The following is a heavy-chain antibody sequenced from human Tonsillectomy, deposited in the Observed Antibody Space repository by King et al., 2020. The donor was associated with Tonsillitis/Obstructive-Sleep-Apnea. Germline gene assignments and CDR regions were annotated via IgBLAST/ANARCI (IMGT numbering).Heavy chain of an antibody. J-gene: IGHJ4*02. CDR1: GFTFSSYS. CDR3: AGVASGYDLGYFDY. V-gene: IGHV3-48*02. D-gene: IGHD5-12*01. Sequence: VQLVESGGGLVQPGGSLRLSCAASGFTFSSYSMNWVRQAPGKGLEWVSYISSRSSTIYYADSVKGRFTISRDNAKNSLYLQMNSLRDEETAVYYCAGVASGYDLGYFDYWGQGTLVTVSS. CDR2: ISSRSSTI.